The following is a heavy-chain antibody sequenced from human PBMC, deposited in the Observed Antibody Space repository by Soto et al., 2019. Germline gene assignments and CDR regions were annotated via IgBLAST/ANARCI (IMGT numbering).Heavy chain of an antibody. CDR2: ISYDGSNK. CDR1: GFSFSSYA. V-gene: IGHV3-30-3*01. Sequence: QVQLVESGGGVVQPGRSLRLSCAASGFSFSSYAMHWVRQAPGKGLEWVAVISYDGSNKYYADSVKGRFTISRDNSKNTLYLQMNSLRAEDTAVYYCATPYSGYDVAAFDIWGQGTMVTVSS. J-gene: IGHJ3*02. D-gene: IGHD5-12*01. CDR3: ATPYSGYDVAAFDI.